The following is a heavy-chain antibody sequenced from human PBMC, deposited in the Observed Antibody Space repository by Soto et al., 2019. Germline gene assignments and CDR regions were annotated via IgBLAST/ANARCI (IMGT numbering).Heavy chain of an antibody. V-gene: IGHV3-30*18. J-gene: IGHJ4*02. CDR3: AKDPRLSYYYDSSGDHFDY. Sequence: QVQLVESGGGVVQPGRSLRLSCAASGFTFSSYGMHWVRQAPGKGLEWVAVISYDGSNKYYADSVKGRFTISRDNSKNTLYVPMNSLRAEDTAVYYCAKDPRLSYYYDSSGDHFDYWGQGTLVTVSS. D-gene: IGHD3-22*01. CDR1: GFTFSSYG. CDR2: ISYDGSNK.